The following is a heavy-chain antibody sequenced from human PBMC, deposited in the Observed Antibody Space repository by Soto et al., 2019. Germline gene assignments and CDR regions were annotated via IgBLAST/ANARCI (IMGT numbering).Heavy chain of an antibody. CDR2: ISGSGGST. V-gene: IGHV3-23*01. D-gene: IGHD6-13*01. Sequence: EVQLLESGGGLVQPGGSLRLSCAASGFTFSSYAMSWVRQAPGKGLAWVSAISGSGGSTYYADSVKGRFTISRDNSKNMLYLQMNSLRAEDTAVYYCAKFLRMGSSSWYQGGFDYWGQGTLVTVSS. CDR3: AKFLRMGSSSWYQGGFDY. J-gene: IGHJ4*02. CDR1: GFTFSSYA.